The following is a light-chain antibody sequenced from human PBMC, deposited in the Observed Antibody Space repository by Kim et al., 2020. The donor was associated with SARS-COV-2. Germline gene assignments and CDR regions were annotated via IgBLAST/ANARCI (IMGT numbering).Light chain of an antibody. Sequence: QSVLTQSPSASGTPGQRVTISCSGSSSNIGSNTVIWYQQLPGTAPKLLIHTNNQRPSGVPDRFSGSRSGTSASLAISGLQSEDEADYYCAAWDDSLNGPFYVFGTGTKVTVL. J-gene: IGLJ1*01. V-gene: IGLV1-44*01. CDR1: SSNIGSNT. CDR2: TNN. CDR3: AAWDDSLNGPFYV.